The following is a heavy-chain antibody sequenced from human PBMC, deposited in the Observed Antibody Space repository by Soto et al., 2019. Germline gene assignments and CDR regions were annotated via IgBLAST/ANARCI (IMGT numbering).Heavy chain of an antibody. CDR2: FDPEDGET. D-gene: IGHD2-2*01. Sequence: ASVKVSCKVSGYTLTELSMHWVRQAPGKGLEWMGGFDPEDGETNYAQKFQGRVTMTEDTSTDTAYMELSSLRSEDTAVYYCATDRFSRYCSSTSCFDAFDIWGQGTMVTVSS. J-gene: IGHJ3*02. CDR3: ATDRFSRYCSSTSCFDAFDI. V-gene: IGHV1-24*01. CDR1: GYTLTELS.